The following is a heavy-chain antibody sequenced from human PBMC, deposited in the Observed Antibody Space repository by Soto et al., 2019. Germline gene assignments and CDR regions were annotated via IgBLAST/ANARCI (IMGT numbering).Heavy chain of an antibody. CDR2: ISSGGTTI. Sequence: QVQLVESGGGLVKPGGSLRLSCTASGFIFSDYYMSWIRQAPGKGLEWVSYISSGGTTIYYADSVQGRFTISRDNARNSWYLQIDSLTAEDTAVYYCARDHLNYGSGFDYWGQGTIVTVSS. V-gene: IGHV3-11*01. CDR1: GFIFSDYY. CDR3: ARDHLNYGSGFDY. J-gene: IGHJ4*02. D-gene: IGHD3-10*01.